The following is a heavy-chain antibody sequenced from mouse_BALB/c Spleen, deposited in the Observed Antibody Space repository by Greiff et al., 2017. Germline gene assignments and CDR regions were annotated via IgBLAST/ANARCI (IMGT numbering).Heavy chain of an antibody. J-gene: IGHJ2*01. Sequence: QVQLQQSGAELVRPGVSVKISCKGSGYTFTDYAMHWVKQSHAKSLEWIGVISTYYGDASYNQKFKGKATMTVDKSSSTAYMELARLTSEDSAIYYCARGGNYHDYWGQGTTRTVSS. V-gene: IGHV1S137*01. CDR1: GYTFTDYA. CDR3: ARGGNYHDY. CDR2: ISTYYGDA.